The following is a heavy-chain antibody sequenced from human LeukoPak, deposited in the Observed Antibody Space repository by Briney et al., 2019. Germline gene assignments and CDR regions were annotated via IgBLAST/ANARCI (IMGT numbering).Heavy chain of an antibody. D-gene: IGHD2-15*01. CDR3: ARALLQGGYYYYYYGMDV. CDR2: IYHSGST. Sequence: PSETLSLTCADPGGSISVGAYSASCIRQPPGKGLEWIGYIYHSGSTYYNPSLKSRVTISVDRSKNQFSLKPSSVTAADTAVYYCARALLQGGYYYYYYGMDVWGQGTTVTVSS. V-gene: IGHV4-30-2*01. CDR1: GGSISVGAYS. J-gene: IGHJ6*02.